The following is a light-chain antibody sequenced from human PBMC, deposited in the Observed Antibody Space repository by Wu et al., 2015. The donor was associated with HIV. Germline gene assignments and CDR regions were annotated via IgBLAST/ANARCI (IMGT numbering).Light chain of an antibody. Sequence: EIVLTQSPATLSLSPGERATLSCRASQSVSRFLAWYQHKPGQAPRVDIYDTSNRAAGIPARFSGSGSGTDFTLTISSLEPEDFAVYYCHQRTTWPRTFGQGTKVEVK. CDR1: QSVSRF. V-gene: IGKV3-11*01. J-gene: IGKJ1*01. CDR3: HQRTTWPRT. CDR2: DTS.